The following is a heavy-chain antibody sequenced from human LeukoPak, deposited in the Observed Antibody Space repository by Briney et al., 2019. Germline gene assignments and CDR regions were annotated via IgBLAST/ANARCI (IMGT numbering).Heavy chain of an antibody. V-gene: IGHV1-58*02. CDR2: IVVGSGNT. D-gene: IGHD5-18*01. Sequence: SVKVSCKASGFTFTSSAKQWVRQARGQRLEWIGWIVVGSGNTNYAQKFQERVTITRDMSTSTAYMELSSLRSEDTAVYYCAAGSTAMVPRGDYWGQGTLVTVSS. CDR1: GFTFTSSA. J-gene: IGHJ4*02. CDR3: AAGSTAMVPRGDY.